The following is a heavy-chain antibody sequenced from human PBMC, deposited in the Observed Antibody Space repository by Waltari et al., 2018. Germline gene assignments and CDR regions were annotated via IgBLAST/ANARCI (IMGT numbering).Heavy chain of an antibody. V-gene: IGHV3-7*01. Sequence: EVQLVESGGGLVQPGGSLRLSCEASGLSISESWMSWVRQAPGKGPEWVADIKKDGSKIYYVGSVRGRFTISRDNAKNSLYLQMNSLRVEDTAVYYCARDAPLYTTGWGYDYWGQGILVTVSS. CDR3: ARDAPLYTTGWGYDY. J-gene: IGHJ4*02. CDR2: IKKDGSKI. D-gene: IGHD6-19*01. CDR1: GLSISESW.